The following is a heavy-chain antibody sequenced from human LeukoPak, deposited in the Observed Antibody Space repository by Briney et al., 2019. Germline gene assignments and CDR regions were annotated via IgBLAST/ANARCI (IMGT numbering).Heavy chain of an antibody. D-gene: IGHD3-10*01. CDR1: GGSMSTYY. V-gene: IGHV4-4*07. Sequence: SETLSLTCTVSGGSMSTYYWSWIRQPAGKRLEWIGRVYTRGSNNYNPSLKSRATMSVDTSKNQFSLKLSSVTAADTAVYYCARGNIGYYYGSENPYFYGMDVWGQGTTVTVSS. J-gene: IGHJ6*02. CDR2: VYTRGSN. CDR3: ARGNIGYYYGSENPYFYGMDV.